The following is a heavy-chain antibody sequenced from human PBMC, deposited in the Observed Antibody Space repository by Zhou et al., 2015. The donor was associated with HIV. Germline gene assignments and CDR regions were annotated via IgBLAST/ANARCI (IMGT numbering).Heavy chain of an antibody. D-gene: IGHD3-22*01. V-gene: IGHV1-24*01. CDR1: GYIFTSYG. CDR2: FDPEDGET. J-gene: IGHJ4*02. CDR3: ATDPYDSSGYYNY. Sequence: QVQLVQSGAEVKKPGASVKVSCKASGYIFTSYGISWVRQAPGQGLEWMGGFDPEDGETIYAQKFQGRVTMTEDTSTDTAYMELSSLRSEDTAVYYCATDPYDSSGYYNYWGQGTLVTVSS.